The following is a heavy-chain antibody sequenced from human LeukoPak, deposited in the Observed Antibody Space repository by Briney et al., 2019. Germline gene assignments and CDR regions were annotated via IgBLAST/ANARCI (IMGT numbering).Heavy chain of an antibody. CDR2: INPNSGGT. CDR1: GYTFTGYY. CDR3: ARDHSPYCSGGSCYSGYFDY. J-gene: IGHJ4*02. D-gene: IGHD2-15*01. Sequence: ASVKVSCKASGYTFTGYYMHWVRQAPGQGLEWMGWINPNSGGTNYAQKFQGRVTMTRDTSISTAYMELNRLRSDDTAVYYCARDHSPYCSGGSCYSGYFDYWGQGTLVTVSS. V-gene: IGHV1-2*02.